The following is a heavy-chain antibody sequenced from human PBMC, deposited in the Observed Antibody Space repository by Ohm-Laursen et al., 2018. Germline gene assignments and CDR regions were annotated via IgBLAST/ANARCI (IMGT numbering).Heavy chain of an antibody. J-gene: IGHJ5*02. CDR1: GFTVSSNY. CDR3: ASYYGGYDP. D-gene: IGHD4-23*01. V-gene: IGHV3-53*01. Sequence: SLRLSCAASGFTVSSNYMSWLRQAPGKGLEWVSIIYSGGSTYYSDSVKGRFTISRDNSKNTVYLQMNNLRAEDSAVYYCASYYGGYDPWGQGTLVTVSP. CDR2: IYSGGST.